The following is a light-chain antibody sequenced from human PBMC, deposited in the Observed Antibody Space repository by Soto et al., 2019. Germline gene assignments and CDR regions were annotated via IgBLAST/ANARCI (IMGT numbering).Light chain of an antibody. V-gene: IGLV2-14*01. CDR3: SSYTKTHIVL. J-gene: IGLJ2*01. CDR2: EVS. CDR1: SSDVGDNKY. Sequence: QSGLTQPASVSGPPGQSITISCTGTSSDVGDNKYVSWYQHHPGKAPKLLIYEVSNRPSGVSYRFSGSKSDNTASLTISGLQAEDEVHYYCSSYTKTHIVLFGGGINLTVL.